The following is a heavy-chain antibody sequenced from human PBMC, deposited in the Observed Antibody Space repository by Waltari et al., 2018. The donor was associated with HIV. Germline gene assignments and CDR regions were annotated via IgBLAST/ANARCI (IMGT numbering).Heavy chain of an antibody. CDR1: GFTFSSYS. V-gene: IGHV3-48*01. J-gene: IGHJ4*02. CDR3: AREHERRAQKDLGY. Sequence: EVQLVESGGGLVQPGGSLRLSCAASGFTFSSYSMNWVRQAPGKGLEWVSYISSSSSTIYYADSVKGRFTISRDNAKNSLYLQMNSLRAEDTAVYYCAREHERRAQKDLGYWGQGTLVTVSS. CDR2: ISSSSSTI.